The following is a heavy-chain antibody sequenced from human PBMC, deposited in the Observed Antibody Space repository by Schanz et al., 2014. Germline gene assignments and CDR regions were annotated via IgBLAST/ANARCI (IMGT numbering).Heavy chain of an antibody. J-gene: IGHJ4*02. CDR1: GGSFSGYY. V-gene: IGHV4-34*01. CDR2: INQSGDT. D-gene: IGHD2-2*01. Sequence: QVQLQQWGAGLLKPSETLSLTCAVSGGSFSGYYWSWIRQPPDTGLEWIGEINQSGDTNYNPSLKSRATISVDTPNNQFPLKLRSVTAADTAVYYCARLYCSTPGCYVSPNGFAKDYWGQGTLVTVSS. CDR3: ARLYCSTPGCYVSPNGFAKDY.